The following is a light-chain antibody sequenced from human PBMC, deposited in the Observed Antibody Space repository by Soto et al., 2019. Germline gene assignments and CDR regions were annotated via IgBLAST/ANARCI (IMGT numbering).Light chain of an antibody. V-gene: IGKV1-9*01. Sequence: IQLTQSPSSLSASVGDRVTITCRASQDIAIYLAWYQQKPGEAPKLLIYAASTLYGGVPSRFSGSGSGTDFALTITSLQAEDFATYYCQQHRMYPSTFGRGTKVEIK. CDR3: QQHRMYPST. J-gene: IGKJ4*01. CDR1: QDIAIY. CDR2: AAS.